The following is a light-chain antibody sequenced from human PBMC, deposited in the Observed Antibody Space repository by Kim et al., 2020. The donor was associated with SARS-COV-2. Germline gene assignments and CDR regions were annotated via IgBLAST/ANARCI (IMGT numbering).Light chain of an antibody. CDR1: SSNIGNHY. V-gene: IGLV1-51*01. CDR2: DDH. J-gene: IGLJ3*02. CDR3: GTWDSSLSAVV. Sequence: QWVNISCSGSSSNIGNHYVSWYQQFPGAAPKLVIFDDHKRPSGIPDRFAGSKSGTSATLGITGLQTGDEADYYCGTWDSSLSAVVFGGGTKLTVL.